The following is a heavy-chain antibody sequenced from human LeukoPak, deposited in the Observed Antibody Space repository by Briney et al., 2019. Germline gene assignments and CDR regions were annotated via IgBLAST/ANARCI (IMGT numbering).Heavy chain of an antibody. CDR3: ASQDSSGYYLIDY. D-gene: IGHD3-22*01. J-gene: IGHJ4*02. Sequence: SVKVSCKASGGTFSSYALSWVRQAPGQGLEWIGGITPILGIASYAQDLQGRVTITADKSTNTAYMELSSLRSEDTAVYYCASQDSSGYYLIDYWGQGTLVTVSS. CDR1: GGTFSSYA. CDR2: ITPILGIA. V-gene: IGHV1-69*10.